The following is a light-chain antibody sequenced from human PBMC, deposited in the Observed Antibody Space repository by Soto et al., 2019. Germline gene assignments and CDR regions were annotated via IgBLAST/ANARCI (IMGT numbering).Light chain of an antibody. CDR2: DNN. CDR1: SSNIGAGYV. V-gene: IGLV1-40*01. Sequence: QSVLTQPPSVSGAPGQRVTLSCTGSSSNIGAGYVVHWYQQLPGTAPKLLIYDNNNRPSGVPDRFSGSKSGTSASLAITGLQAEDEADYYCQSYDSSLSGVVFGGGTKLTVL. J-gene: IGLJ3*02. CDR3: QSYDSSLSGVV.